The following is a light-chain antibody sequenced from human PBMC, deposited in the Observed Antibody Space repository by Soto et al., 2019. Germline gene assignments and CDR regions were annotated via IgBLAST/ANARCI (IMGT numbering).Light chain of an antibody. J-gene: IGKJ4*01. CDR1: RSLLQSNGNNY. CDR2: LGS. V-gene: IGKV2-28*01. CDR3: MQALQTPLT. Sequence: DIVMTQSPLSLSVTPGEPASISCRSSRSLLQSNGNNYLDWYLQKPGQSPQLLIYLGSNRASGVSDRFSGSGPGTDFTLKISRVEAEDVGVYYCMQALQTPLTFGGGTKVEIK.